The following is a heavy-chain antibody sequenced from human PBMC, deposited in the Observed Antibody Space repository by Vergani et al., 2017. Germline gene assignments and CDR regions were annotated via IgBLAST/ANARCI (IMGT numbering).Heavy chain of an antibody. CDR1: GFTFSNYW. D-gene: IGHD2-21*01. CDR3: AKVFAGDPETGYYYYGMDV. V-gene: IGHV3-74*02. CDR2: INSDGSGT. J-gene: IGHJ6*02. Sequence: EVQLLESGGGLVQPGGSLRLSCVASGFTFSNYWMHWVRQVPGKGLVWVSRINSDGSGTSYADSAKGRFTISRDNSKNTLYLQMNSLRAEDTAVYYCAKVFAGDPETGYYYYGMDVWGQGTTVTVSS.